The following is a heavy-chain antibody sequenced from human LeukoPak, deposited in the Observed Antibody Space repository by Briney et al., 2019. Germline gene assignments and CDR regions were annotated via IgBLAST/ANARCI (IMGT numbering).Heavy chain of an antibody. CDR1: GGSISSSNW. J-gene: IGHJ3*02. CDR3: ARVTGGEAFDI. D-gene: IGHD3-16*01. Sequence: PSETLSLTCAASGGSISSSNWWTWVRQPPGKGLEWIGDIYHSGITNYSPSLKSRLIISMDISKNQFSLRLTSVTAADTAQYYCARVTGGEAFDIWGQGTVVTVSS. CDR2: IYHSGIT. V-gene: IGHV4-4*02.